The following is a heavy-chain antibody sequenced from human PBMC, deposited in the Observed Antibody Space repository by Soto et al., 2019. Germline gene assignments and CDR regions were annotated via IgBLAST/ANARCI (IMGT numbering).Heavy chain of an antibody. CDR1: GFSLSTSGVG. D-gene: IGHD2-15*01. J-gene: IGHJ4*02. V-gene: IGHV2-5*02. Sequence: QITLKESGPTLVKPTQTLTLTCTFSGFSLSTSGVGVGWIRQPPGKALEWLALIYWDDDKRYSPSLKSRLTITKDTSKNQVVLTMTTMDPVDTATYSCAHEGYCSGGSCYSFDYWGQGTLVTVSS. CDR2: IYWDDDK. CDR3: AHEGYCSGGSCYSFDY.